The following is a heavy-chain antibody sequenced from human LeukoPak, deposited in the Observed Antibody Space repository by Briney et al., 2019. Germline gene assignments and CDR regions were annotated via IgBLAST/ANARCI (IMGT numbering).Heavy chain of an antibody. CDR1: GFTFSSYE. V-gene: IGHV3-48*03. CDR3: ARVQLADSTTLDY. D-gene: IGHD2-2*01. J-gene: IGHJ4*02. Sequence: GGSLRLSCVASGFTFSSYEMNWVRQAPGKGLEWLSYISGSDSTIYYADSVKGRFTISRDNAKNSLYLQMNSLRAEDTAVYYCARVQLADSTTLDYWGQGTLVTVSS. CDR2: ISGSDSTI.